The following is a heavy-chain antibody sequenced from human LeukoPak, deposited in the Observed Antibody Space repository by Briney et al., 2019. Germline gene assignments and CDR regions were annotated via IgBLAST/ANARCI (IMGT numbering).Heavy chain of an antibody. D-gene: IGHD6-13*01. CDR3: AKPEGYSSSWYDAFDI. CDR2: IIPILGIA. Sequence: ASVKVSCKASGGTFSSYAISWVRQAPGQGLEWMGRIIPILGIANYAQKFQGRVTITADESTSTAYMELSSLRSEDTAVYYCAKPEGYSSSWYDAFDIWGQGTMVTVSS. CDR1: GGTFSSYA. J-gene: IGHJ3*02. V-gene: IGHV1-69*04.